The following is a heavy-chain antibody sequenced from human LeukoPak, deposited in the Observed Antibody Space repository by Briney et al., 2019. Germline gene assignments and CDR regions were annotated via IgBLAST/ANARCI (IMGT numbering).Heavy chain of an antibody. CDR3: AKDNKEGWRGSYLDY. CDR2: VIPIFGTA. V-gene: IGHV1-69*13. D-gene: IGHD1-26*01. Sequence: GSAEKVSCKDSGGSLSSYAISWVRQAPGQGLEGMGGVIPIFGTANYAQKFQGRVTITADESTSTAYMKLSSLRSEDPAVYYCAKDNKEGWRGSYLDYWGQGTLVTVSS. CDR1: GGSLSSYA. J-gene: IGHJ4*02.